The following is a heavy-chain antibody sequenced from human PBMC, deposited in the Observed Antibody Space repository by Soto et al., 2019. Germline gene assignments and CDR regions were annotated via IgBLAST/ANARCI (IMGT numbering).Heavy chain of an antibody. CDR1: GDTFTGYY. V-gene: IGHV1-2*04. J-gene: IGHJ4*02. D-gene: IGHD1-20*01. CDR3: ARDFFPSITPSWPRY. CDR2: INPNSGGT. Sequence: SVKVSCEASGDTFTGYYMHWVRQAPGQGLEWMGWINPNSGGTNYAQKFQGWVTMTRDTSISTAYMELSRLRSDDTAVYYCARDFFPSITPSWPRYWGQGTLVTVSS.